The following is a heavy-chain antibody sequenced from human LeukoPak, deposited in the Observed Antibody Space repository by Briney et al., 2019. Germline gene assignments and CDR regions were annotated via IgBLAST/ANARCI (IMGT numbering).Heavy chain of an antibody. D-gene: IGHD1-26*01. CDR1: GFTFSTYA. Sequence: PGRSLRLSCAASGFTFSTYAMHWVRQAPDKGLEWVAVISYDVKNKYYADSVRGRFTISRDNSKNTLYLQMNSLRAEVTAVYYCARGSTVGATPFDYWGQGTLVTVSS. CDR3: ARGSTVGATPFDY. J-gene: IGHJ4*02. CDR2: ISYDVKNK. V-gene: IGHV3-30*04.